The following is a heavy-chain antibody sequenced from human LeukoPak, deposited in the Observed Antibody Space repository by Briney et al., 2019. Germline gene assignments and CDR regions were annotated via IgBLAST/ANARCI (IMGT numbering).Heavy chain of an antibody. J-gene: IGHJ4*02. D-gene: IGHD2-2*01. Sequence: SETLSLTCAVYGGSFSGYYWSWIRQPPGKGREWIGEINHSGSTNYNPSLKSRVTISVDTSKNQFSLKLSSVTAADTAVYYCARQYCSSTSCYFDYWGQGTLVTVSS. CDR2: INHSGST. CDR3: ARQYCSSTSCYFDY. V-gene: IGHV4-34*01. CDR1: GGSFSGYY.